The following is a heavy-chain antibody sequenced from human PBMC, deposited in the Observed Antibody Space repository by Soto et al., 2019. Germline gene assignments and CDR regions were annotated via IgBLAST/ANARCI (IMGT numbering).Heavy chain of an antibody. J-gene: IGHJ4*02. D-gene: IGHD6-13*01. CDR2: INWNGGST. CDR1: GFTFDDYG. CDR3: ARMAAGSVDY. V-gene: IGHV3-20*04. Sequence: GGSLRLSCAASGFTFDDYGMSWVRQAPGKGLEWVSGINWNGGSTGYADSVKGRFTISRDNSKNTLYLQMNSLRAEDTAVYYCARMAAGSVDYWGQGTLVTVSS.